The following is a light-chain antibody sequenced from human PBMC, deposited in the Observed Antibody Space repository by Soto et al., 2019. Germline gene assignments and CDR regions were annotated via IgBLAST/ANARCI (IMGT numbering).Light chain of an antibody. J-gene: IGKJ1*01. Sequence: DIQMTQSPSTLSASVGDGVTSTCRASQSIGSGLAWYQQKPGKAPKLLIYKATNLQTGVPSRFSGSASGTDFTLTISSLQPEDFATYYCQQGYTTPLTFGQGTKVDIK. CDR3: QQGYTTPLT. V-gene: IGKV1-5*03. CDR2: KAT. CDR1: QSIGSG.